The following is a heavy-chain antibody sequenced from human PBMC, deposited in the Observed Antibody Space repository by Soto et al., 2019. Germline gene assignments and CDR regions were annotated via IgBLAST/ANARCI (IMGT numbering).Heavy chain of an antibody. CDR2: IGAYNGNT. J-gene: IGHJ5*02. D-gene: IGHD3-10*01. CDR3: AREPPKVTTSYYYGSGSYYNWFDP. V-gene: IGHV1-18*01. Sequence: ASVKVSCKASGYTVTSYGISWVRQAPGQGLEWMGWIGAYNGNTNYAQKLQGRVTMTADTSTSKAYMELRSLRSDDTAVYYCAREPPKVTTSYYYGSGSYYNWFDPWGQGTLVTVSS. CDR1: GYTVTSYG.